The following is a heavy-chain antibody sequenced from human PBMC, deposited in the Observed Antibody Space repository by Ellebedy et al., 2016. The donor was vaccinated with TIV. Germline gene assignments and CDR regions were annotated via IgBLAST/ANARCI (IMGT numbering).Heavy chain of an antibody. CDR2: ISSSGSTI. V-gene: IGHV3-11*01. J-gene: IGHJ4*02. Sequence: GGSLRLSXAASGFTFSDYYMSWIRQAPGKGLEWVSYISSSGSTISYADSVKGRFTISRDNAKNSLYLQMNSLRAEDTAVYYCARDEATNLRPGIAKQSDYWGQGTLVTVSS. CDR3: ARDEATNLRPGIAKQSDY. CDR1: GFTFSDYY. D-gene: IGHD6-13*01.